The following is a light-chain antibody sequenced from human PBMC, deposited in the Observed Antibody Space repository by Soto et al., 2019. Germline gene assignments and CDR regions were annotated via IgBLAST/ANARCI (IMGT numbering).Light chain of an antibody. Sequence: EIVLTQSPATLSLSPGERATLSCRASQSVSSYLAWYQQKPGQAPRLLIYDASNRATGIPARFSGSGSGTDFTPTISSLEPEDFEVYYCQQSSNWPITLAQGTRLEIK. V-gene: IGKV3-11*01. CDR1: QSVSSY. CDR3: QQSSNWPIT. CDR2: DAS. J-gene: IGKJ5*01.